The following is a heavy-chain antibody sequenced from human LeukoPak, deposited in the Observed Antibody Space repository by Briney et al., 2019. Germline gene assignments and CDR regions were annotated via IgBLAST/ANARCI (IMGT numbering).Heavy chain of an antibody. V-gene: IGHV1-46*01. CDR2: INPSGGST. CDR3: ARAPGRVRHFDAFDI. Sequence: ASVTVSCKASGYTFTSYYMHWVRQAPGQGLEWMGIINPSGGSTSYAQKFQGRVTMTRDTSTSTVYMELSSLRSEDTAVYYCARAPGRVRHFDAFDIWGQGTMVTVSS. CDR1: GYTFTSYY. J-gene: IGHJ3*02. D-gene: IGHD1-1*01.